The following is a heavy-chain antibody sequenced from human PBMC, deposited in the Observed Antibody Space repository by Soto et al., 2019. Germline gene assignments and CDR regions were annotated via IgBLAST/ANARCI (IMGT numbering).Heavy chain of an antibody. Sequence: EVQLVESGGGLVQPGGSLRLSCAASGFTFSSYWMSWVRQAPGKGLEWVANIKQDGSEKYYVDSVKGRFTISRDNAKNSLYLQMNSLRAEDTAVYYCARDGSSGWFFHYYLDYWGQGTLVTVSS. CDR1: GFTFSSYW. CDR3: ARDGSSGWFFHYYLDY. J-gene: IGHJ4*02. D-gene: IGHD6-19*01. CDR2: IKQDGSEK. V-gene: IGHV3-7*05.